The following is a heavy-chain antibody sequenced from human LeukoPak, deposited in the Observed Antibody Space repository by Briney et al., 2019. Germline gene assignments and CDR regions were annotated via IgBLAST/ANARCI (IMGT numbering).Heavy chain of an antibody. CDR2: ISSSSTTM. V-gene: IGHV3-48*04. CDR3: AKDSSSSSWYDLVPFAFDI. Sequence: GGSLRLSCAASGFIFSGYSMNWVRQAPGKGLEWISYISSSSTTMYYADSVKGRFTISRDNPRNSLYLQMNSLRAEDTAVYYCAKDSSSSSWYDLVPFAFDIWGQGTMVTVSS. J-gene: IGHJ3*02. CDR1: GFIFSGYS. D-gene: IGHD6-13*01.